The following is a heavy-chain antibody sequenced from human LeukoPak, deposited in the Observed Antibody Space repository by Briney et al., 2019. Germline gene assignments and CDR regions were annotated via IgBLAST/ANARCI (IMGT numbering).Heavy chain of an antibody. CDR3: ARYRGGNYYYYHMDV. CDR1: GFTFSSYW. CDR2: INSDGSST. Sequence: PGGSLRLSCAASGFTFSSYWMHWVRQAPGKGLVWVSRINSDGSSTSYADSVKGRFTISRDNAKNTLYLQMNSLRAEDTAVYYCARYRGGNYYYYHMDVWGKGTTVTVSS. V-gene: IGHV3-74*01. D-gene: IGHD5-12*01. J-gene: IGHJ6*03.